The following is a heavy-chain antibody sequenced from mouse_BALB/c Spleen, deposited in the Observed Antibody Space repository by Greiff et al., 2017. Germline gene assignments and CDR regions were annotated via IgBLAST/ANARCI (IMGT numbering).Heavy chain of an antibody. CDR2: IYPSDSYT. Sequence: QVHVKQPGAELVRPGASVKLSCKASGYTFTSYWINWVKQRPGQGLEWIGNIYPSDSYTNYNQKFKDKATLTVDKSSSTAYMQLSSPTSEDSAVYYCTRSGVITTVVAPFDYWGQGTTLTVSS. CDR1: GYTFTSYW. D-gene: IGHD1-1*01. CDR3: TRSGVITTVVAPFDY. V-gene: IGHV1-69*02. J-gene: IGHJ2*01.